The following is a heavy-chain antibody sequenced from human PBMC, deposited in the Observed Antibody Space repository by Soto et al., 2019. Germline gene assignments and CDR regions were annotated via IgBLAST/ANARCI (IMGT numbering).Heavy chain of an antibody. Sequence: SVKVSCKASGGTFSSYAISWVRQAPGQGLEWMGGIIPIFGTANYAQKFQGRVTITADKSTSTAYMELSSLRSEYTAVYYCARPHYCTNGVCYSWFDPWGQGTLVTVSS. J-gene: IGHJ5*02. CDR2: IIPIFGTA. V-gene: IGHV1-69*06. CDR1: GGTFSSYA. D-gene: IGHD2-8*01. CDR3: ARPHYCTNGVCYSWFDP.